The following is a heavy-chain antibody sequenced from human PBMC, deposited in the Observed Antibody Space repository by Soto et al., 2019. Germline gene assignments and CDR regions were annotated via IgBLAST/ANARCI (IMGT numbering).Heavy chain of an antibody. CDR3: ARGESYSSSWYQYYFDY. D-gene: IGHD6-13*01. J-gene: IGHJ4*02. CDR2: IYYSGST. V-gene: IGHV4-39*01. Sequence: SETLSLTCTVSGGSISSSSYYWGWIRQPPGKGLEWIGSIYYSGSTYYNPSLKSRVTISVDTSKNQFSLKLSSVTAADTAVYYCARGESYSSSWYQYYFDYWGQGTLVTVSS. CDR1: GGSISSSSYY.